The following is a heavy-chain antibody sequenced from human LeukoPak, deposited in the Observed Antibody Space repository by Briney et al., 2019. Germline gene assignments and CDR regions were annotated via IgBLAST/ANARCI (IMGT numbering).Heavy chain of an antibody. J-gene: IGHJ4*02. CDR1: GFIFSSYA. CDR2: ISYDGSNK. D-gene: IGHD5-24*01. Sequence: PGRSLRLSCAASGFIFSSYAMHWVRQAPGKGLEWVAVISYDGSNKYYADSVEGRLTISRDNSKNTLYLQMNSLRAEDTAVYYCARDHLEMATSHFDYWGQGTLVTVSS. CDR3: ARDHLEMATSHFDY. V-gene: IGHV3-30-3*01.